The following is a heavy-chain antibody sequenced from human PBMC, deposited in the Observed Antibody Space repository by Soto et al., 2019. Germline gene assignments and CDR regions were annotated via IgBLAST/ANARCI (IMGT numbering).Heavy chain of an antibody. J-gene: IGHJ5*02. Sequence: GGSLRLSCAVSGFTFSSHAMSWVRQAPGKGLECVSSITGSGDGTYYADSVKGRFTISRDNAKNTLYLQMNSLRAEDTAVYYCARGDNWFDPWGQGTLVTVSS. CDR3: ARGDNWFDP. V-gene: IGHV3-23*01. CDR2: ITGSGDGT. CDR1: GFTFSSHA.